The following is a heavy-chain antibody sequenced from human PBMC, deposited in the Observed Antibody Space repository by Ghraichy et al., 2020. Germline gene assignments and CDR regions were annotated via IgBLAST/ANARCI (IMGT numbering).Heavy chain of an antibody. D-gene: IGHD3-22*01. J-gene: IGHJ5*02. Sequence: SETLSLTCTVSGDSITSNSYYWGWIRQPPGKGLEWIGSIYYSRSTYYNPSLESRVTIFVDTSKNQFSLKLSSVTAADTAVYYCARQPYYYDSSGYYSVRWFDPWGQGTLVTVSS. CDR1: GDSITSNSYY. CDR2: IYYSRST. V-gene: IGHV4-39*01. CDR3: ARQPYYYDSSGYYSVRWFDP.